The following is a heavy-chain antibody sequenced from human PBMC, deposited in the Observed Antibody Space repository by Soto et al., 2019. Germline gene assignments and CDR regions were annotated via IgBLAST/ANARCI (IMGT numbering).Heavy chain of an antibody. D-gene: IGHD3-10*01. V-gene: IGHV1-69*13. CDR3: ARAYGSGSLGQDFYYYYYYGMDV. CDR2: IIPIFGTA. J-gene: IGHJ6*02. CDR1: GGTFSSYA. Sequence: ASVKVSCKASGGTFSSYAISWVRQAPGQGLEWMGGIIPIFGTANYAQKFQGRVTITADESTSTAYMELSSLRSEDTAVYYCARAYGSGSLGQDFYYYYYYGMDVWGQGTTVTVSS.